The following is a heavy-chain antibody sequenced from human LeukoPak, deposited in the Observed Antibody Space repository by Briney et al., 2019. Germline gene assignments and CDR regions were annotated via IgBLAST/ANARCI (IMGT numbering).Heavy chain of an antibody. CDR1: GFTFSNE. Sequence: GGSLRLSCAASGFTFSNEMNWVRQAPGKGLEWVSSISGSSSYIYYADSVKGRFTISRHNAKNSLYLQMNSLRAEDTAVYYCARGGGDYYMDVWDIGTTVTVSS. CDR3: ARGGGDYYMDV. CDR2: ISGSSSYI. D-gene: IGHD4-17*01. V-gene: IGHV3-21*01. J-gene: IGHJ6*03.